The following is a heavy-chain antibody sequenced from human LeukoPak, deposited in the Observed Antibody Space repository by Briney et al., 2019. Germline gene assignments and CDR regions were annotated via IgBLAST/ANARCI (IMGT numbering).Heavy chain of an antibody. CDR3: AREAGYGSGVDY. V-gene: IGHV3-23*01. D-gene: IGHD3-10*01. CDR2: ISNSGGST. Sequence: PGGSLRLSCAASGFTFSSYAMTWVRQAPGKGLEWVSAISNSGGSTYYADSVKGRVTISRDNSKNTLYLQMIALRAEDTAVYYCAREAGYGSGVDYWGQGDLVTVSS. J-gene: IGHJ4*02. CDR1: GFTFSSYA.